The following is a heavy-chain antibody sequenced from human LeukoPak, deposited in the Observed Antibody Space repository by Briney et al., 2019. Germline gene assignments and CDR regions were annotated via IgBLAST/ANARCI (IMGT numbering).Heavy chain of an antibody. CDR3: ARTPGYFDWFFDY. J-gene: IGHJ4*02. CDR1: GDSVSSGSNY. V-gene: IGHV4-61*02. Sequence: SQTLSLTCTVSGDSVSSGSNYWSWIRQPAGKGLEWIGRIYNSWTTNYNPSLKSRVTISVDTSKNQFSLKLSSVTAADTAVYYCARTPGYFDWFFDYWGQGTLVTVSS. CDR2: IYNSWTT. D-gene: IGHD3-9*01.